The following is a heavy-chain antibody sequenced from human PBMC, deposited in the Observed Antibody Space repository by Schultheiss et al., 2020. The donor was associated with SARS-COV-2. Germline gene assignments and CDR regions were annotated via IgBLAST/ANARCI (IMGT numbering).Heavy chain of an antibody. V-gene: IGHV3-21*01. Sequence: GESLKISCAASGFTFSSYSMNWVRQAPGKGLEWVSSISSSSSYIYYADSVKGRFTISRDNAKNSLYLQMNSLRAEDTAVYYCARVAAATNGMDVWGQGTTVTVSS. D-gene: IGHD2-15*01. CDR3: ARVAAATNGMDV. CDR2: ISSSSSYI. J-gene: IGHJ6*02. CDR1: GFTFSSYS.